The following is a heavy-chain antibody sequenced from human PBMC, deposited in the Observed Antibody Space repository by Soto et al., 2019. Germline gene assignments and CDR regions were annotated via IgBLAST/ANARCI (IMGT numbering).Heavy chain of an antibody. D-gene: IGHD2-15*01. CDR2: ISTYNGNT. V-gene: IGHV1-18*01. Sequence: ASVKVSCKASGYTFTTYGINWVRQAPGQGLEWMGWISTYNGNTKYSQKLQDRVTMTTDTSTSTVYMELKSLRSDVTAVYYCARDQKVAESQYYYYSMDVWGTGTTVTVSS. J-gene: IGHJ6*03. CDR3: ARDQKVAESQYYYYSMDV. CDR1: GYTFTTYG.